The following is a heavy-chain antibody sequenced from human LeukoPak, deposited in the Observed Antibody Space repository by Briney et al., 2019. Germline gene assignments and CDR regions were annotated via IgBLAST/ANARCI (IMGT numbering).Heavy chain of an antibody. Sequence: ASVNVSCKASGYTFTGYYMHWVRQAPGQGLEWMGWINPNSGGTNYAQKFQGRVTMTRDTSISTAYMELGRLRSDDTAVYYCARDLDYYDSSGYYYWFDPWGQGTLVTVSS. CDR3: ARDLDYYDSSGYYYWFDP. J-gene: IGHJ5*02. CDR1: GYTFTGYY. V-gene: IGHV1-2*02. CDR2: INPNSGGT. D-gene: IGHD3-22*01.